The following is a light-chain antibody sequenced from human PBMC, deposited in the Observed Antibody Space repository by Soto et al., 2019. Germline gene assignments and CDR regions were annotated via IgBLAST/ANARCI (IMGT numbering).Light chain of an antibody. CDR1: QSFSTW. Sequence: DIQMTQSPSALSASVGDRVTITCRASQSFSTWLAWYQQKPGKAPKLLIYDASSLEGGVPSRFSGSGSGTEFTLTISSLQPDDFATYYCQQYNSYPWTFGQGTKVDIK. V-gene: IGKV1-5*01. CDR3: QQYNSYPWT. CDR2: DAS. J-gene: IGKJ1*01.